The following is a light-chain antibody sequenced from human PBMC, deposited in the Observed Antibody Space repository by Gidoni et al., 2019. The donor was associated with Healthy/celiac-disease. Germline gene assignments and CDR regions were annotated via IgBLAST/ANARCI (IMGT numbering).Light chain of an antibody. Sequence: IVFTQSPGTLSLSPGERATLSCRASQSVSSSDLAWYQQKPGQAPRLLIYGASSRATGIPDRFRGSCCGTDFTLTISRLEPEDFAVYYCQQYGSSPYTFGQXTKLEIK. CDR3: QQYGSSPYT. V-gene: IGKV3-20*01. CDR1: QSVSSSD. J-gene: IGKJ2*01. CDR2: GAS.